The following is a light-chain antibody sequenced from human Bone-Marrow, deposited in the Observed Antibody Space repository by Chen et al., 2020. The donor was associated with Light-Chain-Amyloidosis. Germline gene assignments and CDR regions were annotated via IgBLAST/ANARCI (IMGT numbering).Light chain of an antibody. V-gene: IGKV1-5*01. CDR1: QSISSW. Sequence: DIHMTQSPSTLSASVGDRVTITCRASQSISSWLAWYQQKPGNAPKLLIYDASSLESGVPSRFSGSGSGTEFTLTISSLQPDDFATYYCQQYKSYPPMYTFGQGTKLEIK. CDR3: QQYKSYPPMYT. J-gene: IGKJ2*01. CDR2: DAS.